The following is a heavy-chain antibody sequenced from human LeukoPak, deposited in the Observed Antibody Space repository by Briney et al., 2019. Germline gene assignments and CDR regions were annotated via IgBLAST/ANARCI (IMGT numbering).Heavy chain of an antibody. D-gene: IGHD2-2*01. CDR3: ARVVVVPAAMGFDP. V-gene: IGHV4-61*08. CDR2: IYYSGST. Sequence: KSSETLSLTCTVSGGSIGSGDYYWSWIRQPPGKGLEWIGYIYYSGSTNYNPSLKSRVTISVDTSKNQFSLKLSSVTAADTAVYYCARVVVVPAAMGFDPWGQGTLVTVSS. J-gene: IGHJ5*02. CDR1: GGSIGSGDYY.